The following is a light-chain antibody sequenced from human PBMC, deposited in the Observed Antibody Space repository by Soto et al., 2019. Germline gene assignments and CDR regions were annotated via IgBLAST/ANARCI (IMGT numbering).Light chain of an antibody. CDR1: QSVTSNY. J-gene: IGKJ5*01. CDR2: GAS. V-gene: IGKV3-11*01. Sequence: EVVFTQSPGTLSLSTGERATLSCRASQSVTSNYLAWYQQKPGQAPRLLIYGASNRATGIPARFSGSGSETDFTLTISSLQPEDFAVYYCQQRSNWPSITFGQGTRLEIK. CDR3: QQRSNWPSIT.